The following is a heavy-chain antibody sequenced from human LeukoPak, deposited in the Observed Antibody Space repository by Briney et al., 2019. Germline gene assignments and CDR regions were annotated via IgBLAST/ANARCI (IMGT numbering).Heavy chain of an antibody. CDR2: IIPIFGTA. CDR1: GGTFSSYA. J-gene: IGHJ4*02. CDR3: ASDDYGDYGLFDY. D-gene: IGHD4-17*01. Sequence: SVKVSCKASGGTFSSYAISWVRQAPGQGLEWMGGIIPIFGTANYAQKFQGRVTITADESTNTAYMELSSLGSEDTAVYYCASDDYGDYGLFDYWGQGTLVTVSS. V-gene: IGHV1-69*13.